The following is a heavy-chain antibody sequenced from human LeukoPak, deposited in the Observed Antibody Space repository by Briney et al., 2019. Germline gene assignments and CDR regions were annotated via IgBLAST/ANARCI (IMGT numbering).Heavy chain of an antibody. CDR2: MCGSAGCT. CDR3: AKDRITLGGVIVDFDY. J-gene: IGHJ4*02. D-gene: IGHD3-16*02. Sequence: GGSLRLSCAASGFTFEIYAMSWVRLAPGKGLQWVASMCGSAGCTFYEDSVKGRFTISRDNSKNTLYLQMNSLRAEDTAVYYCAKDRITLGGVIVDFDYWGQGTLVTVSS. CDR1: GFTFEIYA. V-gene: IGHV3-23*01.